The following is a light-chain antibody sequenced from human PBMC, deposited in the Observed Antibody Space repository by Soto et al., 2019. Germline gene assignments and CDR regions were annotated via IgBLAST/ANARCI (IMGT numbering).Light chain of an antibody. J-gene: IGLJ2*01. CDR1: SSNIGSFYD. Sequence: QPVLTQPPSVSGAPGQRVTIPCTGSSSNIGSFYDVHWYQQLPGTVPKLLIYGDNNRPSGVPDRFSGSKSDTSASLAITGLQPEDEADYYCQSYDNSLSHVVFGGGTKLTVL. V-gene: IGLV1-40*01. CDR2: GDN. CDR3: QSYDNSLSHVV.